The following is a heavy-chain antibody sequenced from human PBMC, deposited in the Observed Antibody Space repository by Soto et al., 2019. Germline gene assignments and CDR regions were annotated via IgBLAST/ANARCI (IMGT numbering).Heavy chain of an antibody. CDR1: GYTFTSYG. J-gene: IGHJ5*02. CDR2: ISAYNGNT. D-gene: IGHD3-16*01. CDR3: ARENSLVMITFFDP. Sequence: GASVKVSCKASGYTFTSYGISWVRLAPGQGLEWMGWISAYNGNTNYAQKLQGRVTMTTDTSTSTAYMELRSLRSDDTAVYYCARENSLVMITFFDPWGQGTLVTVSS. V-gene: IGHV1-18*01.